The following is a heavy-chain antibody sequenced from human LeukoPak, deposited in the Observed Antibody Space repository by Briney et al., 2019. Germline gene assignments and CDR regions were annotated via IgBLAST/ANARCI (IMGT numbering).Heavy chain of an antibody. D-gene: IGHD1-26*01. V-gene: IGHV4-61*02. CDR2: IYTSGST. J-gene: IGHJ4*02. CDR3: AREGGSYSFDY. Sequence: SETLSLTCTVSGGSITSGGYYWSWIRQPAGKGLEWIGRIYTSGSTNYNPSLKSRVTMSVDTSKNQFSLKLSSVTAADTAVYYCAREGGSYSFDYWGQGTLVTVSS. CDR1: GGSITSGGYY.